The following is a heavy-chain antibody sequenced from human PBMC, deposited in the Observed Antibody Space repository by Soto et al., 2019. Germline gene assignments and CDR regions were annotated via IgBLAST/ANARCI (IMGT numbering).Heavy chain of an antibody. Sequence: EEQLVESGGGLVQPGRSLRLSCAASGFTFDDYAMHWVRQTPGKGLEWVSSISWNSGSIDYADSAKGRFTISRDNAKNSLYLQMNSLRTEDTALYYCAKDLMMEPKHGRGVFEIWGQGTMVTVSS. CDR3: AKDLMMEPKHGRGVFEI. J-gene: IGHJ3*02. D-gene: IGHD1-1*01. CDR1: GFTFDDYA. V-gene: IGHV3-9*01. CDR2: ISWNSGSI.